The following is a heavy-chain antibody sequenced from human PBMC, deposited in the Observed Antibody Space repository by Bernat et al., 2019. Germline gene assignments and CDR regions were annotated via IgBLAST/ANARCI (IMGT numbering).Heavy chain of an antibody. J-gene: IGHJ4*02. CDR1: GGSISSSSYY. CDR3: ASNWNDGYY. Sequence: QLQLQESGPGLVKPSETLSLTCTVSGGSISSSSYYLGWIRQPPGKGLELIGSIYYSGSTYYNPSLKSRVTISLDTSKNQFSLKLSSVTAADTAVYYCASNWNDGYYWGQGTLVTVSS. D-gene: IGHD1-1*01. CDR2: IYYSGST. V-gene: IGHV4-39*01.